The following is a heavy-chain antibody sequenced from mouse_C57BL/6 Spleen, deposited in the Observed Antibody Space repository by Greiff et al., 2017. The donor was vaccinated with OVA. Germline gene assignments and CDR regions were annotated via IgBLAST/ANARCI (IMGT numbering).Heavy chain of an antibody. Sequence: QVQLQQSGAELVRPGASVKLSCKASGYTFTDSYINWVKQRPGQGLEWIARIYPGSGNTYYNEELKGKATLTAEKSSSTAYMQLSSLTSEDSAVYFCARGDYGSSYDYWGQGTTLTVSS. J-gene: IGHJ2*01. D-gene: IGHD1-1*01. CDR3: ARGDYGSSYDY. CDR2: IYPGSGNT. V-gene: IGHV1-76*01. CDR1: GYTFTDSY.